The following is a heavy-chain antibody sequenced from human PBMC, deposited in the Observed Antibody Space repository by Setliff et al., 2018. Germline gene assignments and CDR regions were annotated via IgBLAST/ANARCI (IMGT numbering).Heavy chain of an antibody. CDR3: ARRDCTGYYGYSFDF. CDR1: GGSICSGSYY. D-gene: IGHD3-22*01. Sequence: SETLSLTCTVSGGSICSGSYYWTWIRQPAGKGLEWIGHFYTSGITSYNPSLKSRVTISVDTSKNQFSLKLSSVTAADTAGYYCARRDCTGYYGYSFDFWGQGTLVTVSS. CDR2: FYTSGIT. V-gene: IGHV4-61*09. J-gene: IGHJ4*02.